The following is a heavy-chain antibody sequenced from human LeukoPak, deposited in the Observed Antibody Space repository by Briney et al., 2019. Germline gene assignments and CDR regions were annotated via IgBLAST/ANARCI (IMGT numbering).Heavy chain of an antibody. CDR1: GFTFSSYS. J-gene: IGHJ4*02. CDR3: ARDWSERGCELHY. Sequence: EGSLRLSCAASGFTFSSYSMNWVRQAPGKGLECVSSISSSSSYIYYADSVKGRFTISRDNAKNSLYLQMNSLRAEDTAVYYCARDWSERGCELHYWGQGTLVTVSS. V-gene: IGHV3-21*01. CDR2: ISSSSSYI. D-gene: IGHD1-26*01.